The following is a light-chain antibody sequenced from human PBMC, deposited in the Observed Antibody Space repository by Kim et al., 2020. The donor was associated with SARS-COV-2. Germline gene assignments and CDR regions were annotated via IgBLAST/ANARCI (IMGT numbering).Light chain of an antibody. CDR3: NSRDSSDNHRDV. V-gene: IGLV3-19*01. CDR1: SLRRFY. CDR2: GKN. Sequence: LGQAVRITCQGDSLRRFYASWYQQRPGQAPRLVIYGKNSRPSGIPDRFSGSTSGNTAVLTITGAQAEDEAYYYCNSRDSSDNHRDVFGAGTKVTVL. J-gene: IGLJ1*01.